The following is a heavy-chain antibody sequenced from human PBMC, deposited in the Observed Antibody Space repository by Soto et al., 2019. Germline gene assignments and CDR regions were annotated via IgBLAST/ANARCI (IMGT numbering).Heavy chain of an antibody. CDR2: VYYSGTT. CDR1: GGSIRNGDYY. J-gene: IGHJ4*02. D-gene: IGHD1-26*01. CDR3: VTVNLVGAAYYFDY. Sequence: PSETLSLTCTVSGGSIRNGDYYWGWIRQPPGKGLEWIGYVYYSGTTYSHPSINSRVSISVDTSENQFSLRLTSVTAADTAVYYCVTVNLVGAAYYFDYWGPGTLVTVSS. V-gene: IGHV4-30-4*01.